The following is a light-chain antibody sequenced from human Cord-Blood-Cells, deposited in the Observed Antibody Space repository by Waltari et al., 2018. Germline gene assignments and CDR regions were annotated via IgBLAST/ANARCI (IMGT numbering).Light chain of an antibody. Sequence: SYVLTQPPSVSVAPGKTARITCGGNNIGRKSVPWYQQKPGLPPGRVCYDDSGRPSGFPERFSGANSGNTATLTISRVEAGDEADDYCQVWDSSSDHPVFGGGTKLTVL. V-gene: IGLV3-21*03. CDR1: NIGRKS. CDR2: DDS. CDR3: QVWDSSSDHPV. J-gene: IGLJ2*01.